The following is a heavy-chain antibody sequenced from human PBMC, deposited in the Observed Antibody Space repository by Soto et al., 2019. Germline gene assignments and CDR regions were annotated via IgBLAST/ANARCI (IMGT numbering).Heavy chain of an antibody. D-gene: IGHD3-22*01. CDR3: ARSYDSRGGFYFEY. CDR1: GYIFTSYY. V-gene: IGHV1-46*01. J-gene: IGHJ4*02. CDR2: INPNGGST. Sequence: QVQLVQSGAEVKKPGASVKVSCKASGYIFTSYYIHWVRQAPGQGLEWMGIINPNGGSTTYAQTFQGRVIRTRDTSTSTVYMDLSSLRSEDTAVYYCARSYDSRGGFYFEYWGQGTLVTVSS.